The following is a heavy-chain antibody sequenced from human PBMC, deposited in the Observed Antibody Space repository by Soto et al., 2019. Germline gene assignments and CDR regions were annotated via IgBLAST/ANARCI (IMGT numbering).Heavy chain of an antibody. J-gene: IGHJ4*02. CDR3: ARSRYYDSSGYYYVYYFDY. CDR1: GGSISSSSYY. CDR2: IYYSGST. Sequence: QLQLQESGPGLVKPSETLSLTCTVSGGSISSSSYYWGWIRQPPGKGLEWIGSIYYSGSTYYNQSRMSRVTISVDTSKNQFSLKLSSVTAADTAVYYCARSRYYDSSGYYYVYYFDYWGQGTLVTVSS. D-gene: IGHD3-22*01. V-gene: IGHV4-39*01.